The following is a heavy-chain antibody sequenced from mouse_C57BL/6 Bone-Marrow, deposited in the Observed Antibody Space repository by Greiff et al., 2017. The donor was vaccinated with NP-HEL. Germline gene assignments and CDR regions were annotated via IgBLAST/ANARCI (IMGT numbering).Heavy chain of an antibody. CDR1: GYTFTDYY. Sequence: EVQLQQSGPVLVKPGASVKMSCKASGYTFTDYYMNWVKQSHGKSLEWIGVINPYNGGTSYNQKFKGKATLTVDKPSSTAYMELSSLTSEDSAVYYGARPTMVTFSYAMDYWGQGTSVTVSS. D-gene: IGHD2-9*01. J-gene: IGHJ4*01. V-gene: IGHV1-19*01. CDR3: ARPTMVTFSYAMDY. CDR2: INPYNGGT.